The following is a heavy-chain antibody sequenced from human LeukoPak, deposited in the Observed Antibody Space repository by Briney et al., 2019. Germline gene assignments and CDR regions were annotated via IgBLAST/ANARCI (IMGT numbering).Heavy chain of an antibody. CDR2: IYSGGST. Sequence: PGGSLRLSCAASGFSVSSNYMSWVRQAPGKGLEWVSVIYSGGSTYYADSVKGRFSTSRDNSKNTLYLQMNSLRAEDTAVYYCAKDFVGTGNFRGGDYWGQGTLVTVSS. CDR1: GFSVSSNY. V-gene: IGHV3-53*01. CDR3: AKDFVGTGNFRGGDY. D-gene: IGHD2-8*02. J-gene: IGHJ4*02.